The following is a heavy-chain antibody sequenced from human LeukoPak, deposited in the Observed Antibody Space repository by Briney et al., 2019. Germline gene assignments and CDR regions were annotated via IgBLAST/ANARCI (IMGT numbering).Heavy chain of an antibody. Sequence: GGSLRLSCAASGFTFSSYAMSWVRRAPGKGLEWVSAISGSGGSTYYADSVKGRFTISRDNSKNTLYLQMNSLRAEDTAVYYCAKIPAYYCSGGSCYLPFDYWGQGTLVTVSS. D-gene: IGHD2-15*01. CDR2: ISGSGGST. V-gene: IGHV3-23*01. CDR3: AKIPAYYCSGGSCYLPFDY. CDR1: GFTFSSYA. J-gene: IGHJ4*02.